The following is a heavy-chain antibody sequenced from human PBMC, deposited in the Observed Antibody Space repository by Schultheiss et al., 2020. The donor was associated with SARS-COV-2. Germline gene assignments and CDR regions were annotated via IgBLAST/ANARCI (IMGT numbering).Heavy chain of an antibody. CDR3: TTVNWDRNWFDP. Sequence: GESLKISCAASGFTFSDYYMSWIRQAPGKGLEWVGRIKSKTDGGTTDYAAPVKGRFTISRDDSKNTLYLQMNSLKTEDTAVYYCTTVNWDRNWFDPWGQGTLVTVSS. V-gene: IGHV3-15*01. CDR2: IKSKTDGGTT. J-gene: IGHJ5*02. D-gene: IGHD7-27*01. CDR1: GFTFSDYY.